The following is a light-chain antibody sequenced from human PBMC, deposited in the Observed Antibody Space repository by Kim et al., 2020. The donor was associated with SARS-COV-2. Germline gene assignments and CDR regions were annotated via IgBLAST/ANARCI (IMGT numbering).Light chain of an antibody. CDR2: AAS. J-gene: IGKJ5*01. CDR1: QSISSY. V-gene: IGKV1-39*01. CDR3: QQSYSTPRDT. Sequence: SVGDRVTITCRASQSISSYLNWYQQKPGKAPKLLIYAASSLQSGVPSRFSGSGSGTDFTLTISSLQPEDFATYYCQQSYSTPRDTFGQGTRLEIK.